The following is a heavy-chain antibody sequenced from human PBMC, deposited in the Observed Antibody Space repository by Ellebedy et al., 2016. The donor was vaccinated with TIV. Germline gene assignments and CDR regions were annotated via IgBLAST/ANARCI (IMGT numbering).Heavy chain of an antibody. V-gene: IGHV3-7*01. D-gene: IGHD3-22*01. CDR3: VRIKSSGYYYAYYFEY. CDR1: GFTFSSYW. J-gene: IGHJ4*02. Sequence: GESLKISCAASGFTFSSYWMSWVRQAPGKGLEWVANIKQDGSETYYVDSVKGRFTISRDNAKNSLYLQMNSLRVEDTTVYYCVRIKSSGYYYAYYFEYWGQGTLVTVSS. CDR2: IKQDGSET.